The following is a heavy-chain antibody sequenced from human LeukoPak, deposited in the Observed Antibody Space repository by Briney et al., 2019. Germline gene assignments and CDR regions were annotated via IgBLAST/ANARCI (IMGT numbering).Heavy chain of an antibody. J-gene: IGHJ6*04. CDR2: ISSSGSTI. D-gene: IGHD3-10*02. CDR1: GFTFSSYE. V-gene: IGHV3-48*03. Sequence: GGSLRLSCAPSGFTFSSYEMNWVRQAPGKGLEWVSYISSSGSTIYYADSVKGRLTISRDNAKNSLYLQMNSLRAEDTAVYYCAELGITMIGGVWGKGTTVTISS. CDR3: AELGITMIGGV.